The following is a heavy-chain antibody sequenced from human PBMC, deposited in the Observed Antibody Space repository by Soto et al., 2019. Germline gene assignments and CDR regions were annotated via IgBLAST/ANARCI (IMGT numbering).Heavy chain of an antibody. CDR3: ARDHGPPGYYYYGMDV. CDR1: GGSFIGYY. V-gene: IGHV4-30-4*01. CDR2: IYYSGST. D-gene: IGHD2-8*01. Sequence: SETLSVRRTVEGGSFIGYYWSWIRQPPGKGLEWIGYIYYSGSTYYNPSLKSRVTISVDTSKNQFSLKLSSVTAADTAVYYCARDHGPPGYYYYGMDVWGQGTTVTVSS. J-gene: IGHJ6*02.